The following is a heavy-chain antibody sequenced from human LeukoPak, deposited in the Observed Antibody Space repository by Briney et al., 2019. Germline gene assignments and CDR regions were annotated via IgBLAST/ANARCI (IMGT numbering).Heavy chain of an antibody. V-gene: IGHV3-74*01. Sequence: GGSLRLSCAASGFTFSSYWMHWVRQAPGKGLVWVSRIYSDGSSTNYADSVKGRFTISRDNAKNTLYLQMNNLRAEDTAVYYCARGEYCSGGSCYSAAFDIWGQGTMVTVSS. CDR2: IYSDGSST. D-gene: IGHD2-15*01. CDR1: GFTFSSYW. J-gene: IGHJ3*02. CDR3: ARGEYCSGGSCYSAAFDI.